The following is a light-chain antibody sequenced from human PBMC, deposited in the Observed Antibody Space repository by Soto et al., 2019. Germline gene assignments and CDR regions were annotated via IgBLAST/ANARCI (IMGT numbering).Light chain of an antibody. V-gene: IGKV1-39*01. Sequence: DIQMTQSPSSLSASVGDRVTITCQASQDISIYLNWYQQKPGKAPKLLIYAASSLQSGVPSRFSGSGSGTDFTLTISSLQPEDFATYYCQQSYSTPITFGQGTRLEIK. CDR3: QQSYSTPIT. CDR2: AAS. CDR1: QDISIY. J-gene: IGKJ5*01.